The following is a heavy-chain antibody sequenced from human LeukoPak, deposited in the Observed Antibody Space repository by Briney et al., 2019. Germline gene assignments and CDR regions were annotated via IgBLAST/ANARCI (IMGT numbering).Heavy chain of an antibody. Sequence: PGGSLRLSCAASGFTFSSYGMHWVRQAPGKGLEWVSSISSSSSSYIYYADSVKGRFTISRDNAKNSLYLQMNSLRAEDTAVYYCARDLGSSVAFDIWGQGTMVTVSS. CDR2: ISSSSSSYI. CDR1: GFTFSSYG. V-gene: IGHV3-21*03. D-gene: IGHD6-6*01. J-gene: IGHJ3*02. CDR3: ARDLGSSVAFDI.